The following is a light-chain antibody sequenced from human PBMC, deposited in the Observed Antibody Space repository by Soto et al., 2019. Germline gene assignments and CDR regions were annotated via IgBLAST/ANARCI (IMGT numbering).Light chain of an antibody. Sequence: QSVLTQPASVSGAPGQRVTISCTGSSSNIGAGYDVHWYQQFPGTAPKLLIYGNSNRPSGVPDRFSGSKSGTSASPAITGLQAEDEADYYCQSYDSSLSGVFGSGTKVTVL. CDR2: GNS. J-gene: IGLJ1*01. CDR3: QSYDSSLSGV. CDR1: SSNIGAGYD. V-gene: IGLV1-40*01.